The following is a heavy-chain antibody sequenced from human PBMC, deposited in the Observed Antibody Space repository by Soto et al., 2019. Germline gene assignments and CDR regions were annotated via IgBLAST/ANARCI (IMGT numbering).Heavy chain of an antibody. D-gene: IGHD6-19*01. CDR1: GFTFSSYS. V-gene: IGHV3-48*02. J-gene: IGHJ6*02. Sequence: GGSLRLSCAASGFTFSSYSMNWVRQAPGKGLEWVSYISSSSSTIYYADSVKGRFTISRDNAKNSLYLQMNSLRDEDTAVYYCAREADYYYYYGMDVWGQGTTVTVSS. CDR3: AREADYYYYYGMDV. CDR2: ISSSSSTI.